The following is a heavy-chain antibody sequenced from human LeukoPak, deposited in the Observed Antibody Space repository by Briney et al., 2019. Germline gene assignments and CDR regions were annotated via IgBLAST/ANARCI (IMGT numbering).Heavy chain of an antibody. D-gene: IGHD7-27*01. CDR2: IYYSGRT. CDR3: ARSSLTRVDY. V-gene: IGHV4-39*01. CDR1: GGSISSSPYY. Sequence: SETLSLTCPVSGGSISSSPYYWGWIRQPPGKGLEWIGTIYYSGRTYYNPTLKSRVTISVDTSKNQFSLKLSSVTAADTAVYYCARSSLTRVDYWGQGTLVTVSS. J-gene: IGHJ4*02.